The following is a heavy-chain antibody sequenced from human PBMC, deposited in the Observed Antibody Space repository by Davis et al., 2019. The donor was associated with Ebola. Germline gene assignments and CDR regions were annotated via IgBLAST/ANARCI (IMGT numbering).Heavy chain of an antibody. D-gene: IGHD6-19*01. V-gene: IGHV3-23*01. J-gene: IGHJ6*02. Sequence: GESLKISCAASGFTFSSYSMNWVRQAPGKGLEWVSGISHNGGLTHFAVSVTGRFTISRDNSQNTLYLQMDNLRAEDTARYYCAKPQWLGPSHSFYYGMDVWGQGTTVTVSS. CDR2: ISHNGGLT. CDR1: GFTFSSYS. CDR3: AKPQWLGPSHSFYYGMDV.